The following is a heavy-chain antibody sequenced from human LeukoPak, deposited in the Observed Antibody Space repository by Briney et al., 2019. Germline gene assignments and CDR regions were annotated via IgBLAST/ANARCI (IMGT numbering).Heavy chain of an antibody. V-gene: IGHV4-59*01. CDR2: IYYSGST. J-gene: IGHJ5*02. CDR1: GGSISSYY. Sequence: SETLSLTCTVSGGSISSYYWSWIRQPPGKGLVWIGYIYYSGSTNYNPSLKSRVTISVDTSKNQFSLKLSSVTAADTAVYYCARDHYSWFDPWGQGTLVTVSS. CDR3: ARDHYSWFDP.